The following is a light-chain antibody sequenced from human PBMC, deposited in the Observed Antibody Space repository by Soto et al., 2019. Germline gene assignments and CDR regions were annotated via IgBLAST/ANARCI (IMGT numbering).Light chain of an antibody. CDR2: GAS. Sequence: EVMLTQSPGTLSLSPGERATLSCRASQSVSSNYLARYQQKSGQAPRLLIYGASNRATGIPDRFSGSGYGTDFTLTIRRLEPEHFAVYYCQQYDTSPRTFGQGTEVEFK. J-gene: IGKJ1*01. CDR1: QSVSSNY. CDR3: QQYDTSPRT. V-gene: IGKV3-20*01.